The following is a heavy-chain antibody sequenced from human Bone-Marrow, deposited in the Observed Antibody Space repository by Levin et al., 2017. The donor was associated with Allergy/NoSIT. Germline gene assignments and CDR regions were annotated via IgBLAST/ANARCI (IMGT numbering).Heavy chain of an antibody. J-gene: IGHJ4*02. Sequence: GGSLRLSCAASGFTFSRYSMNWVRQAPGRGLEWVSYISRSSSTISYAVSVKGRFTISRDNAKNSLYLQMNSLRDEDTAVYYCARPDCSGTSCYYFFDSWGQGTLVTVSS. CDR3: ARPDCSGTSCYYFFDS. CDR1: GFTFSRYS. CDR2: ISRSSSTI. V-gene: IGHV3-48*02. D-gene: IGHD2-2*01.